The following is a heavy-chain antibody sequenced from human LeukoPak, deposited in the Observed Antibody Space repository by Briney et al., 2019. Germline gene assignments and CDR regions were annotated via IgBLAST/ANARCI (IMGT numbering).Heavy chain of an antibody. Sequence: GGSLRLSCEGSGFTFSNYWMGWVRQAPGKGLQWVANIKTDGSEKYYVDSVKGRFTISRDNAKNSLYLQMNSLRAEDTAVYYCATYTSLNRREFQFWGQGTLLTVSS. D-gene: IGHD2-2*02. CDR2: IKTDGSEK. V-gene: IGHV3-7*01. J-gene: IGHJ1*01. CDR1: GFTFSNYW. CDR3: ATYTSLNRREFQF.